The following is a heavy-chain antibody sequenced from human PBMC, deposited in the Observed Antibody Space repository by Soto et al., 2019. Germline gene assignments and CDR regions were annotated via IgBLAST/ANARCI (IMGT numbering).Heavy chain of an antibody. J-gene: IGHJ4*02. V-gene: IGHV1-69*01. D-gene: IGHD6-13*01. CDR2: TIPKLGTA. CDR1: GGTFNNSP. CDR3: ASSYGISWYGDY. Sequence: QVQLVQSGAEVKKPGSSVKVSCKASGGTFNNSPVTWVRQAPGQGLEWMGGTIPKLGTANYAQKFEGRVTITADESTSTAYMELSSLRSEDTAVYYCASSYGISWYGDYWGQGTLVTVSS.